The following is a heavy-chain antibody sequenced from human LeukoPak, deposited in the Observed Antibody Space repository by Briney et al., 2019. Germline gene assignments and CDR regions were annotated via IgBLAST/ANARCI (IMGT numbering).Heavy chain of an antibody. CDR2: IYTGGRT. J-gene: IGHJ3*02. CDR3: ARGVVDGNNYSYCAFDI. CDR1: GFSVSRHH. Sequence: GGSLRLSCAASGFSVSRHHISSVRQAPGRGLGWVSLIYTGGRTYYADSVKGRFTFSSDNSKKTLYLQMNSLRAEDTAVYYCARGVVDGNNYSYCAFDIWGQGTTVTVSS. D-gene: IGHD3-22*01. V-gene: IGHV3-66*01.